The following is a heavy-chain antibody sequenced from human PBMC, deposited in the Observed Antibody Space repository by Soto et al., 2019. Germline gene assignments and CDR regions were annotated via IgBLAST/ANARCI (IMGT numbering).Heavy chain of an antibody. J-gene: IGHJ6*02. CDR1: GGTFSSYA. CDR2: IIPIFGTA. D-gene: IGHD1-7*01. CDR3: ARGGTGTTNQYYYYYYGMDV. Sequence: ASVKVSCKASGGTFSSYAISWVRQAPGQGLECMGGIIPIFGTANYAQKFQGRVTITADESTSTAYMELSSLRSEDTAVYYCARGGTGTTNQYYYYYYGMDVWGQGTTVTVSS. V-gene: IGHV1-69*13.